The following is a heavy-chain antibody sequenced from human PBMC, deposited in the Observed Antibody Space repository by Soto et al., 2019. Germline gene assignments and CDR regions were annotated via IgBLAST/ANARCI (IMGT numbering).Heavy chain of an antibody. CDR3: ARHKCEVRGGDCFENWFAA. V-gene: IGHV1-46*01. Sequence: DLVKVSCEASGYTFTSYYMHWVRQAPGQGLEWMGIINPSGGSTSYAQKFQGRVTMTRDTSTSTVYMELSSLRSEDTAVYYCARHKCEVRGGDCFENWFAAWSKRTLVT. CDR2: INPSGGST. D-gene: IGHD2-21*02. J-gene: IGHJ5*01. CDR1: GYTFTSYY.